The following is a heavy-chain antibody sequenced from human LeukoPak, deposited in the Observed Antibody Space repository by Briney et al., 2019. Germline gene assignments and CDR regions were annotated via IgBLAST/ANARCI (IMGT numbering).Heavy chain of an antibody. Sequence: SSETLSLTCTVSGGSISSYYWSWIRQPAGKGLEWIGRIYTSGSTNYNPTLKSRVTMSVDTSKNQFSLKLSSVTAADTAVYYCARVGNDFWSGTREGYYYGMDVWGQGTTVTVSS. CDR1: GGSISSYY. CDR2: IYTSGST. D-gene: IGHD3-3*01. V-gene: IGHV4-4*07. J-gene: IGHJ6*02. CDR3: ARVGNDFWSGTREGYYYGMDV.